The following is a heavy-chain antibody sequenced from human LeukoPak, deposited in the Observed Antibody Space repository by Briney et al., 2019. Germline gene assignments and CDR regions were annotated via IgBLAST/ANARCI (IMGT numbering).Heavy chain of an antibody. V-gene: IGHV5-51*01. CDR2: IYPGDSDT. CDR1: EYSYSSYW. Sequence: GESLKISCKGSEYSYSSYWIGWVRQMPGKGLEWMGIIYPGDSDTRYSPSFQGQVTISADKSISTAYLQWSSLKASDTAMYYCARSERGNWSYFSYWGQGTLVTVSS. D-gene: IGHD1-20*01. J-gene: IGHJ4*02. CDR3: ARSERGNWSYFSY.